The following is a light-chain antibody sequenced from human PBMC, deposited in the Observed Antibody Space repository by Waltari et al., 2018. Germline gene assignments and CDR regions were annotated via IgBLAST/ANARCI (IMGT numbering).Light chain of an antibody. J-gene: IGKJ4*01. CDR3: QQYYSTPLT. Sequence: DIVMTQSPDSLAVSLGERATINCKSSQSVLYSSNNKNYFAWYQQKPGHPPKLLIYWASTRESGVPDRFSGSGSGTDFTLTISSLQAEDVAVYYCQQYYSTPLTFGGGTKVEIK. V-gene: IGKV4-1*01. CDR2: WAS. CDR1: QSVLYSSNNKNY.